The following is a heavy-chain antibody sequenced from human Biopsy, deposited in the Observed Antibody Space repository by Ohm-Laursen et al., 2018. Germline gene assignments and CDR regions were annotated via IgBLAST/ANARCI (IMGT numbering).Heavy chain of an antibody. J-gene: IGHJ4*02. D-gene: IGHD4-17*01. CDR3: GNEVYGRDY. V-gene: IGHV4-34*08. CDR2: INQSGST. CDR1: GRTFSDYR. Sequence: GTLSPTCVVFGRTFSDYRWTWIRQPPGKGLEWIGQINQSGSTNYNPSLKSRVTISADASKYEFSLRLTSVTAADTAVYFCGNEVYGRDYWGLGARVTVSS.